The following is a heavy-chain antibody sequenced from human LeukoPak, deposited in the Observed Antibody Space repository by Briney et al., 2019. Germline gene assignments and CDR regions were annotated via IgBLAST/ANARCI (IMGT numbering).Heavy chain of an antibody. CDR2: IIPIFGTA. CDR1: GGTLSSYS. D-gene: IGHD2-21*02. Sequence: ASGKGSCKASGGTLSSYSISWVRQAPGPGLEWMGGIIPIFGTANYAQKFQGRVTITADESTSTAYMELSSLRSEDTAVYYCARVKPAYCGGDCYWYNWFDPWGQGTLVTVSS. J-gene: IGHJ5*02. V-gene: IGHV1-69*01. CDR3: ARVKPAYCGGDCYWYNWFDP.